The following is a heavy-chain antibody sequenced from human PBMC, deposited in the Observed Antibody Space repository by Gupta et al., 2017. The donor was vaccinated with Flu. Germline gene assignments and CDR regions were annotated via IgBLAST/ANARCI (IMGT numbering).Heavy chain of an antibody. D-gene: IGHD3-22*01. CDR2: IIPIFGTA. Sequence: QGLEWMGGIIPIFGTANYAQKFQGRVTITADKSTSTAYMELSSLRSEDTAVYYCAVLGVSLITHYYYYGMDVWGQGTTVTVSS. J-gene: IGHJ6*02. CDR3: AVLGVSLITHYYYYGMDV. V-gene: IGHV1-69*06.